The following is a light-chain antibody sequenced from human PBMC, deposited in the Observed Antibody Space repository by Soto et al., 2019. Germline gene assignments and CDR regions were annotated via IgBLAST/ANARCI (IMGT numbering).Light chain of an antibody. Sequence: QSALTQPASVSGSPGQSITISCTGTSSYVGSYNLVSWYQQYPGKAPKLLIYEGSKRPSGVSNRFSGSMSGNTASLTISGLQAEDEADYYCCSYAGSSTYVVFGGGTKLTVL. CDR2: EGS. CDR1: SSYVGSYNL. J-gene: IGLJ2*01. CDR3: CSYAGSSTYVV. V-gene: IGLV2-23*01.